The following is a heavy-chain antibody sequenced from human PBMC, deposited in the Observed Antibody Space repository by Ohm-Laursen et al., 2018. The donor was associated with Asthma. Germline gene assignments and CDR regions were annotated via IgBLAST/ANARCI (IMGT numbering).Heavy chain of an antibody. CDR2: ISYDGSNK. V-gene: IGHV3-30*18. J-gene: IGHJ4*02. Sequence: SLRLSCAASGFTFSSYGMHWVRQAPGKGLEWVAVISYDGSNKYYADSVKGRFTISRDNSKNTLYLQMNSLRAEDTAVYYCANNIFVDPDYGDYLGGFNWGQGTLVTVSS. CDR3: ANNIFVDPDYGDYLGGFN. CDR1: GFTFSSYG. D-gene: IGHD4-17*01.